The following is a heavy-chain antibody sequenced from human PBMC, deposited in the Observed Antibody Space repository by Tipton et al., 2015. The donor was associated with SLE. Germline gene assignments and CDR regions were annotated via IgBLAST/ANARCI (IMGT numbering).Heavy chain of an antibody. CDR1: GGSMSSYY. CDR3: ARGHYFGSGYPGYFDY. Sequence: TLSLTCTVSGGSMSSYYWSWIRQPAGKGLEWIGRINTSGTTKYNPSLESRVTMSIDTSNNQFSMKLTSVTAADTAIYYCARGHYFGSGYPGYFDYWGQGALVSVSS. V-gene: IGHV4-4*07. D-gene: IGHD3-10*01. CDR2: INTSGTT. J-gene: IGHJ4*02.